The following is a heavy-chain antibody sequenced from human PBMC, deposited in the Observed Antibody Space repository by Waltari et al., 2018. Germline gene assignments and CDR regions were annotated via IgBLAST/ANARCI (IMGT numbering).Heavy chain of an antibody. V-gene: IGHV4-59*01. CDR1: GGSISSDD. CDR3: ARRDRYDFCSGYSASDAFDI. J-gene: IGHJ3*02. D-gene: IGHD3-3*01. CDR2: IYYRGST. Sequence: QVQLQESGPGLVKPSETLSLNCTVSGGSISSDDWSWIRQPPGKGLEWIGDIYYRGSTNYNPSLTSRFTISVATSKNQFSLKLSSVTASDPAVYYCARRDRYDFCSGYSASDAFDIWGQGTMVTVSS.